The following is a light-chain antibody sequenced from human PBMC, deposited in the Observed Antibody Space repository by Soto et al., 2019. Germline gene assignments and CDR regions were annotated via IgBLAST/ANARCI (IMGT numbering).Light chain of an antibody. CDR1: QSISSY. Sequence: DIQMTQSPSSLSASVGDRVTITCRASQSISSYLNWYQQKPAKAPKLLIYAASSLQSGVPSRFSGSGSGTDFTLTISSLQPEDFATYYCQQSYSTPRNTFGQGTKLEIK. CDR3: QQSYSTPRNT. V-gene: IGKV1-39*01. CDR2: AAS. J-gene: IGKJ2*01.